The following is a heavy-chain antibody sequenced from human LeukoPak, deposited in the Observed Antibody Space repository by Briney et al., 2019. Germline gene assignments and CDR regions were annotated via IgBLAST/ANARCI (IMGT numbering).Heavy chain of an antibody. J-gene: IGHJ5*02. Sequence: GGSLRLSCAASGXTFSSYSMNWVRQAPGKGLEWVSGISGSGGGTYYADSVKGRFTISRDNSKNTLYLQMSSLRAEDTALYYCAKDLSGSSHNWFDPWGQGTLVTVSS. CDR3: AKDLSGSSHNWFDP. CDR1: GXTFSSYS. CDR2: ISGSGGGT. D-gene: IGHD3-10*01. V-gene: IGHV3-23*01.